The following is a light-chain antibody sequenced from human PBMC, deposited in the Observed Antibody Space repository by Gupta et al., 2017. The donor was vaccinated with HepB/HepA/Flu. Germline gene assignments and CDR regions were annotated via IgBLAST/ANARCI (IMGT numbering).Light chain of an antibody. CDR2: CAS. CDR1: QSGSSN. V-gene: IGKV3-15*01. CDR3: HQHNNWPLIT. Sequence: ELVMTQSPATLSVSPGERATLSCRASQSGSSNLAWYQQKPGQAPRLLLNCASTRAAGIPARLISSGSCTKFTLTISSLQSQDVSVFYCHQHNNWPLITFGQGTRLEIK. J-gene: IGKJ5*01.